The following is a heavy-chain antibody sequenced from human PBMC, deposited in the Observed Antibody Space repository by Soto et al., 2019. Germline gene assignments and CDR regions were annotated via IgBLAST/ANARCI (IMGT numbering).Heavy chain of an antibody. CDR1: GYTFTSYG. CDR2: ISAYNGNT. Sequence: QVQLVQSGAEVKKPGASGKVSCKASGYTFTSYGISWVRQAPGQGLEWMGWISAYNGNTNYAQKLQGRVTMTTDTSTSTADMELRSLRSDDTAVYYWARVRSSWAWGTFDYWGQGTLVTVSS. J-gene: IGHJ4*02. D-gene: IGHD6-13*01. CDR3: ARVRSSWAWGTFDY. V-gene: IGHV1-18*01.